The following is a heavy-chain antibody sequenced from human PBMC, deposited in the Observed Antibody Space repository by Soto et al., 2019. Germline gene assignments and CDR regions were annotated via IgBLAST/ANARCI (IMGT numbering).Heavy chain of an antibody. CDR1: GYTFTNYD. CDR2: MNPNSGNT. V-gene: IGHV1-8*01. D-gene: IGHD5-12*01. Sequence: ASVKVSCKASGYTFTNYDINWVRQATGQGPEWMGWMNPNSGNTGYAQKFQGRVTMTRNTSISTAYMELSSLRSEDTAIYYCGAPRGYSGYDGFDYWGQGTLVTVSS. J-gene: IGHJ4*02. CDR3: GAPRGYSGYDGFDY.